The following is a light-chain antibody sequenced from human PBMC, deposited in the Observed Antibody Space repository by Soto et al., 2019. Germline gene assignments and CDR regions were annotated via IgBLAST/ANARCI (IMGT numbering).Light chain of an antibody. J-gene: IGKJ1*01. Sequence: EIVMTQSPATLSVSPGERATLSCRASQSVSSNLAWYQQKPGQAPRLLIYGASTRATGIPARFSGSGSGTEFTLTISRLQSEDFAVYYCQQYNNWPPWTFCQGTKVASK. CDR1: QSVSSN. V-gene: IGKV3-15*01. CDR2: GAS. CDR3: QQYNNWPPWT.